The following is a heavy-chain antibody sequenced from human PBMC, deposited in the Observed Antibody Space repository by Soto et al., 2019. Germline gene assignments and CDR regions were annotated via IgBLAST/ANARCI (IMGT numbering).Heavy chain of an antibody. CDR2: INHSGST. J-gene: IGHJ4*02. D-gene: IGHD3-9*01. CDR1: GGSFSGYY. V-gene: IGHV4-34*01. CDR3: ARARGILTGSTFDY. Sequence: PSETLSLTCAVYGGSFSGYYWSWIRQPPGKGLEWIGEINHSGSTNYNPPLKSRVTISVDTSKNQFSLKLSSVTAADTAVYYCARARGILTGSTFDYWGQGTLVTVSS.